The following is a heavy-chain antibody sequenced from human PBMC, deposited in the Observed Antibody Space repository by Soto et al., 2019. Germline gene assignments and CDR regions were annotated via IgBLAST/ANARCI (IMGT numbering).Heavy chain of an antibody. D-gene: IGHD6-19*01. Sequence: QVQLVQSGAEEKKPGASVKVSCKASGYTFTGYAMHWVRQAPGQRLEWMGWINAGNGKTKYSQKFQGRVTITRDTSASTAYRELSSLRSEDTAVYYGALAVAVAADFDYWGQGTLVTVSS. CDR3: ALAVAVAADFDY. V-gene: IGHV1-3*05. J-gene: IGHJ4*02. CDR1: GYTFTGYA. CDR2: INAGNGKT.